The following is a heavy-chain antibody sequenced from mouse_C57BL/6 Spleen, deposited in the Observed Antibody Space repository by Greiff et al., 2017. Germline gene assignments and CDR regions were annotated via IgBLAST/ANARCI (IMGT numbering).Heavy chain of an antibody. CDR1: GYTFTDYN. CDR3: ARGIYYYGSSYRYWYFDV. Sequence: VQLQQSGPELVKPGASVKIPCKASGYTFTDYNMDWVKQSHGKSLEWIGDINPNNGGTIYNQKFKGKATLTVDKSSSTAYMELRSLTSEDTAVYYCARGIYYYGSSYRYWYFDVWGTGTTVTVSS. J-gene: IGHJ1*03. V-gene: IGHV1-18*01. D-gene: IGHD1-1*01. CDR2: INPNNGGT.